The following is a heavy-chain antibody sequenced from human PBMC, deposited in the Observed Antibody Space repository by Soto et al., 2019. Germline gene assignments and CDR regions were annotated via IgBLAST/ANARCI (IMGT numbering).Heavy chain of an antibody. D-gene: IGHD2-15*01. V-gene: IGHV1-2*04. CDR2: INPNSGGT. CDR3: AREGRGGNQRTDDFDI. Sequence: ASVQVSCKASGYTFPGYYMHCVRQAPGQGLEGMGWINPNSGGTNYAQKFQGWVTMTRDTSISTAYMELSRLRSDDTAVYYCAREGRGGNQRTDDFDIWGQGTIVTVSS. J-gene: IGHJ3*02. CDR1: GYTFPGYY.